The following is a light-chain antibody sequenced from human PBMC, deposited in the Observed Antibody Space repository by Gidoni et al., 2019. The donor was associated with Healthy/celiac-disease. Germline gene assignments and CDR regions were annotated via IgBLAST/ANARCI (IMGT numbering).Light chain of an antibody. Sequence: EIVMTQSPATLSVSPGERATLSCRASQSVSSNLAWYQQKPGQAPRLLIYCASTRDTGIPARVSGSGSGTEFTLTISSLQSEDFAAYYCQQYNNWPQTFGQGTKVEIK. CDR3: QQYNNWPQT. CDR2: CAS. CDR1: QSVSSN. J-gene: IGKJ1*01. V-gene: IGKV3-15*01.